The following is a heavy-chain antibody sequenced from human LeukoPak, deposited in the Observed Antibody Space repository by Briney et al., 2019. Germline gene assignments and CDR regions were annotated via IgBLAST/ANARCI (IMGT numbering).Heavy chain of an antibody. J-gene: IGHJ4*02. Sequence: ASVKVSCKASGGTFSSYAISWVRQAPGQGLEWMGWISAYNGNTNYAQKLQGRVTMTTDTSTSTAYMELRSLRSDDTAVYYCARDSGNCSGGSCYYPSSDSNFDYWGQGTLVTVSS. CDR3: ARDSGNCSGGSCYYPSSDSNFDY. V-gene: IGHV1-18*01. CDR1: GGTFSSYA. CDR2: ISAYNGNT. D-gene: IGHD2-15*01.